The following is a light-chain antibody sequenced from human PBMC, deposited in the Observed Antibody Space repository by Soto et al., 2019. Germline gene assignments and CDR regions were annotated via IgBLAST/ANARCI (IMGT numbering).Light chain of an antibody. J-gene: IGLJ1*01. CDR1: SSDVGGYNF. CDR3: SSYTSSTTYV. Sequence: QSALTQPASVSGSPGQSITISCTGTSSDVGGYNFVSWYQQHPGKAPKLMIYDVSNRPSGVSNRFSGSKAANTASLTISGLQAEGEADYYCSSYTSSTTYVFGTGTKLTVL. CDR2: DVS. V-gene: IGLV2-14*01.